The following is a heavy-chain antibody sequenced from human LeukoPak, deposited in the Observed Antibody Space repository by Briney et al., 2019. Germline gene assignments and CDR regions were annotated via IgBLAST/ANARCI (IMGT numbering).Heavy chain of an antibody. V-gene: IGHV4-59*08. CDR2: IYYSGSS. Sequence: TSETLSLTCTVSGGSISSYYWSWIRQPPGKGLEWIRDIYYSGSSHSNPVLKSRVTISQDRSKDQFSLKLSSVNAADTAVDYCARHGYDSSGYYWGAGDYWGQGTLVTVSS. J-gene: IGHJ4*02. CDR3: ARHGYDSSGYYWGAGDY. CDR1: GGSISSYY. D-gene: IGHD3-22*01.